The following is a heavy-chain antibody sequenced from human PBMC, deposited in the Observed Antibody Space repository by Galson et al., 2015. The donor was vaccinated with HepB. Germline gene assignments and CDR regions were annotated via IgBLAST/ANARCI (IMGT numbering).Heavy chain of an antibody. CDR1: GFTFSNYW. J-gene: IGHJ4*02. V-gene: IGHV3-7*01. D-gene: IGHD1-26*01. CDR3: ARDDGSYSNVY. Sequence: SLRLSCAASGFTFSNYWMSWVRQAPGKGLEWVANIRQDESEKYYVDSVKGRFTVSRDNAKNSLYLQMNSLRPEDTALYYCARDDGSYSNVYWGQGTLVTVSS. CDR2: IRQDESEK.